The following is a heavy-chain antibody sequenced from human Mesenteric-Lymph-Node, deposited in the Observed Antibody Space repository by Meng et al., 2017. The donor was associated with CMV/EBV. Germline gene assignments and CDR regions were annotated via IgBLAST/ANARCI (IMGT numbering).Heavy chain of an antibody. V-gene: IGHV3-23*01. CDR3: AKREGDCSTTSCYFVAFDI. D-gene: IGHD2-2*01. J-gene: IGHJ3*02. Sequence: GESLKISCAASGFTFSSYAMSWVRQAPGKGLEWVSAISGSGGSTYYADSVKGRFTISRDNSKNTLYLQMNSLRAEDTAVYYCAKREGDCSTTSCYFVAFDIWGQGTVVTVSS. CDR2: ISGSGGST. CDR1: GFTFSSYA.